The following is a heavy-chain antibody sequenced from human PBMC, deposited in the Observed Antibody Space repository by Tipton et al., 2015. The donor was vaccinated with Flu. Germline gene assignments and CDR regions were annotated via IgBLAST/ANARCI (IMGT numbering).Heavy chain of an antibody. V-gene: IGHV5-51*01. Sequence: QLVQSGAEVKKPGESLKISCKASGYEFTNYWIGWVRQKSGKGLEWMGIIHPRDSDARYSPSFQGQVFMSADRSISTVSLQWSSLEASDTAIYYCARINSVNGLHRLRGLLEVWGQGTTVTVSS. CDR3: ARINSVNGLHRLRGLLEV. CDR2: IHPRDSDA. J-gene: IGHJ6*02. CDR1: GYEFTNYW. D-gene: IGHD3-10*01.